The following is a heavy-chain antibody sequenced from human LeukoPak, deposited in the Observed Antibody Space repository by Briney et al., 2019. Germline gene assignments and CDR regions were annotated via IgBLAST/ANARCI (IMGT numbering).Heavy chain of an antibody. V-gene: IGHV3-48*01. J-gene: IGHJ5*02. CDR1: GFTFSSYS. CDR2: ISSSSNTI. CDR3: ARDGGWVSMWLLAGFDP. Sequence: GGSLRLSCAASGFTFSSYSMNWVRQAPGKGLEWVSYISSSSNTIYYADSVKGRFTISRDNAKNSLYLQMNSLRAEDTAVYYCARDGGWVSMWLLAGFDPWGQGTLVTVSS. D-gene: IGHD4-23*01.